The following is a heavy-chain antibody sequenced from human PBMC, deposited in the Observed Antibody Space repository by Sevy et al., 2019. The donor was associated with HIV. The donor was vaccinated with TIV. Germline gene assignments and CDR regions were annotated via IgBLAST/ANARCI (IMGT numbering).Heavy chain of an antibody. V-gene: IGHV3-48*03. CDR2: ITRSGGSI. CDR1: GFTFSNHE. Sequence: GGSLRLSCAASGFTFSNHEMSWVRQAPGKGLEWFSYITRSGGSIYYADSVKGRFTISRENAKNSLYLQMNSLRAEDTAVYYCARSWFDTWGQGTLVTVSS. CDR3: ARSWFDT. J-gene: IGHJ5*02.